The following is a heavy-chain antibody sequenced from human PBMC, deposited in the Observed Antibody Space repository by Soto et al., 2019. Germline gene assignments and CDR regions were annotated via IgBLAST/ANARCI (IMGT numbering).Heavy chain of an antibody. D-gene: IGHD1-26*01. V-gene: IGHV1-18*01. CDR2: ISAYNGNT. CDR1: GYTFTNYG. Sequence: QAQLVQSGAEVKKSGASVKVSCKASGYTFTNYGISWVRQAPGQGLEWMGWISAYNGNTKYAQELQGRVTMTIDTSTITAYMELRSLRSDDTAVYYCARGVWELLNYYYYYGMDVWGQGTTVTVSS. CDR3: ARGVWELLNYYYYYGMDV. J-gene: IGHJ6*02.